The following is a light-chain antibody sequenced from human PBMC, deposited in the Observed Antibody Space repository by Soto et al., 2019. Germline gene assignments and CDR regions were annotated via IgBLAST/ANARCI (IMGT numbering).Light chain of an antibody. V-gene: IGLV2-23*03. CDR3: CSYAGSSTFLFV. CDR1: SSDVGSHNL. Sequence: QSVLTQPASVSGSPGQSITISCTGTSSDVGSHNLVSWYQQHPGKAPKLMIYEGSKRPSGVSNRYSGSKSGNTATLTISGLQAEDEADYYCCSYAGSSTFLFVFGTGTKLTVL. CDR2: EGS. J-gene: IGLJ1*01.